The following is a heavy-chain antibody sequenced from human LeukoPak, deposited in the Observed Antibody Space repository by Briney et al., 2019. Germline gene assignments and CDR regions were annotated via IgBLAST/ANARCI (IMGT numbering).Heavy chain of an antibody. J-gene: IGHJ4*02. CDR3: ARGRAVIVPAYYFDY. V-gene: IGHV3-11*05. CDR2: ISSSSSYT. Sequence: GGSLRLSCAASRFTFSDYYMSWIRQAPGKGLEWVSYISSSSSYTNYADSVKGRFTTSRDNAKNSLYLQMNSLRAEDTAVYYCARGRAVIVPAYYFDYWGQGTLVTVSS. CDR1: RFTFSDYY. D-gene: IGHD2-2*01.